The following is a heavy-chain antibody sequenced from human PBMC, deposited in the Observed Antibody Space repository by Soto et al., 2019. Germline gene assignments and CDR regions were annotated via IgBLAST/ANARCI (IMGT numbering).Heavy chain of an antibody. J-gene: IGHJ6*02. CDR1: GFSVSSSY. V-gene: IGHV3-53*01. CDR3: ARSNYSTSSYYYALDA. Sequence: EVQLVESGGALIQPGGSLRLSCAVSGFSVSSSYMSWVRQAPGKGLEWVSGMYSTGTTKYAGSVRGRFTISRDSSNNTLFLQMTILGAEDTAVYYCARSNYSTSSYYYALDAWGRGTTVTVSS. CDR2: MYSTGTT. D-gene: IGHD2-8*01.